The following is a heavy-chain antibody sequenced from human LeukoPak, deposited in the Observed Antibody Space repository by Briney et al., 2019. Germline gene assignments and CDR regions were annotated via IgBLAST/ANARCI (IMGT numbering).Heavy chain of an antibody. CDR1: GFSFNTYS. J-gene: IGHJ4*02. V-gene: IGHV3-48*01. D-gene: IGHD3-3*01. CDR3: APYYDFWSGYYAFDY. Sequence: GSLELFCAASGFSFNTYSMNRVRQASGKGLEWVSYISSSSSTIYYADSVKGRFTISRDNAKNSLYLQMNSLRAEDTAVYYCAPYYDFWSGYYAFDYWGQGTLVTVSS. CDR2: ISSSSSTI.